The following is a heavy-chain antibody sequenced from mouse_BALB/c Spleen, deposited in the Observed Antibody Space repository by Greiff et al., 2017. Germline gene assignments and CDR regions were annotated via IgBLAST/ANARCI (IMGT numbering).Heavy chain of an antibody. CDR3: ASPQLSWFAY. CDR2: IDPANGNT. CDR1: GFNIKDTY. V-gene: IGHV14-3*02. Sequence: VHVKQSGAELVKPGASVKLSCTASGFNIKDTYMHWVKQRPEQGLEWIGRIDPANGNTKYDPKFQGKATITADTSSNTAYLQLSSLTSEDTAVYYCASPQLSWFAYWGQGTLVTVSA. J-gene: IGHJ3*01. D-gene: IGHD6-1*01.